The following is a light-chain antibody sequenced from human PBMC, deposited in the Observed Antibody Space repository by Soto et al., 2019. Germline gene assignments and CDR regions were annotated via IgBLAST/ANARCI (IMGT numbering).Light chain of an antibody. V-gene: IGLV2-23*01. J-gene: IGLJ1*01. CDR3: CSCAGSSTYV. Sequence: QAALPQPASVSGSPGQSITIFCTGTSSDVGSYNRVSWYQQHPGKAPKLMINEGSKRPSGGSNRFSGSKSGNTASLTVAGLQAEDEAYYYCCSCAGSSTYVFGTGTKVTVL. CDR1: SSDVGSYNR. CDR2: EGS.